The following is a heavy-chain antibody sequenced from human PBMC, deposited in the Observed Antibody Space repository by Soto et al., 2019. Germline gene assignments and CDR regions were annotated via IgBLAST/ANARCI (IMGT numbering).Heavy chain of an antibody. D-gene: IGHD1-26*01. J-gene: IGHJ4*02. CDR1: GGTFTANY. Sequence: ASVKVSCKASGGTFTANYIHWVRQAPGQGFEWMGWINPKSGGTKYPQKFQGRVTMTRDTSISTVYMTLTRLTSDDTAVYYCASAMETGGGSAGFDYWGQGTMLTVYS. V-gene: IGHV1-2*02. CDR3: ASAMETGGGSAGFDY. CDR2: INPKSGGT.